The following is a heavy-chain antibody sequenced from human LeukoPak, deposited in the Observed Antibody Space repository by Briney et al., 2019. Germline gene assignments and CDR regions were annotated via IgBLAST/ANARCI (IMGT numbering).Heavy chain of an antibody. CDR3: ARGGYYGSGSYYPYHY. CDR2: INHSGST. V-gene: IGHV4-34*01. D-gene: IGHD3-10*01. J-gene: IGHJ4*02. Sequence: SGTLSLTCAVYGGSFSGYYWSWIRQPPGKGLEWIGEINHSGSTNYNPSLKSRVTISVDTSKNQFSLKLSSVTTADTAVYYCARGGYYGSGSYYPYHYWGQGTLVTVSS. CDR1: GGSFSGYY.